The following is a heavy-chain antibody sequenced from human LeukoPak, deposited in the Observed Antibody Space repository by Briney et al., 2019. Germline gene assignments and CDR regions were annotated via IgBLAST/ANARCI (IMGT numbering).Heavy chain of an antibody. V-gene: IGHV4-39*07. D-gene: IGHD2-2*01. CDR2: IYYSGST. Sequence: PSETLSLTCTVSGGSISSSSYYWGWIRQPPGKGLEWIGSIYYSGSTYYNPSLKSRVTISVDTSKNQFSLKLSSVTAADTAVYYCAREGYCSSTSCYYMDVWGKGTTVTVSS. J-gene: IGHJ6*03. CDR1: GGSISSSSYY. CDR3: AREGYCSSTSCYYMDV.